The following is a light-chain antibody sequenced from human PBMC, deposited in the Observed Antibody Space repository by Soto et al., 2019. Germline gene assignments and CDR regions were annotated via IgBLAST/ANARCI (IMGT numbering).Light chain of an antibody. CDR1: SSDVGGYNY. V-gene: IGLV2-14*01. Sequence: QSVLTQPASVSGSPGQPLTISCTGTSSDVGGYNYVSWYQQHPGKAPKVMIFDVSNRPSGVSDRFSGSKSGNTASLTISGLQAEDEADYYCSSYTSSSTYVFGTGTKVTVL. CDR3: SSYTSSSTYV. CDR2: DVS. J-gene: IGLJ1*01.